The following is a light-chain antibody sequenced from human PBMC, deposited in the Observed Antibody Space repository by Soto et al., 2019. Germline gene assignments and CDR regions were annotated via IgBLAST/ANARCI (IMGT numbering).Light chain of an antibody. V-gene: IGLV2-8*01. Sequence: QSALTQPTSASGSPGQSVTISCTGTSTDVGAYNYVSWYQQHPGKAPKLMIYEVTKRPSGVPDRFSGSKSGNTASLTVSGLQTEDEADYYCGSHAGNSNLVFGGGTQLTVL. J-gene: IGLJ3*02. CDR1: STDVGAYNY. CDR3: GSHAGNSNLV. CDR2: EVT.